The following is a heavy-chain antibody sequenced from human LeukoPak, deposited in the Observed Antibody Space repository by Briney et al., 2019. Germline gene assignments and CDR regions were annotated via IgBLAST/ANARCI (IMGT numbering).Heavy chain of an antibody. J-gene: IGHJ4*02. D-gene: IGHD5-18*01. V-gene: IGHV4-39*01. CDR3: ARLSKGGYTYGGPIEY. Sequence: SETLSLTCSVSGGSISSSSYCWGWTRQPPGKGLEWIGSIYYSGSTYFNPSLKSRVTISIDTSKNQFSLKLSSVTAADTAVYYCARLSKGGYTYGGPIEYWGQGALVTVSS. CDR1: GGSISSSSYC. CDR2: IYYSGST.